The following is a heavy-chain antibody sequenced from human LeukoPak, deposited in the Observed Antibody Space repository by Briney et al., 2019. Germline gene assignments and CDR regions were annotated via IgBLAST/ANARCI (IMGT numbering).Heavy chain of an antibody. Sequence: GGSLRLSCAASGFTFSSYAMSWVRQTPGKGLEWVSAISGSGGSTYYADSVKGRFTISRDNSKNTLYLQMNSLRAEDTAVYYCAKALYYDILTGCYMGGYYFDYWGQGTLVTVSS. CDR3: AKALYYDILTGCYMGGYYFDY. V-gene: IGHV3-23*01. D-gene: IGHD3-9*01. CDR2: ISGSGGST. J-gene: IGHJ4*02. CDR1: GFTFSSYA.